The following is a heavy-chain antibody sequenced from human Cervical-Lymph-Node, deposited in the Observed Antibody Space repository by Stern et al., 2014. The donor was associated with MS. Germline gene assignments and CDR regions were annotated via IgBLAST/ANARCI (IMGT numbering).Heavy chain of an antibody. CDR3: ATLTTVTSRFDY. D-gene: IGHD4-17*01. Sequence: QVQLLQPGPGLVKPSETLSLTCAVSGGSISSYYWSWIRQPPGKGLEWIGFIYYTGITNYNPSLKTRVTISVDTSNNHFSLKLSSVTAADTAVYYCATLTTVTSRFDYWGHGTLVTVSS. V-gene: IGHV4-59*01. J-gene: IGHJ4*01. CDR1: GGSISSYY. CDR2: IYYTGIT.